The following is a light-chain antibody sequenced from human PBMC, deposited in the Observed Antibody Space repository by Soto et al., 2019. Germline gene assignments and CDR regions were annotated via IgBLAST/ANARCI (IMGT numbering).Light chain of an antibody. V-gene: IGKV1-5*01. CDR2: DAS. Sequence: DIQMTESPSTLSASVGDRVTITCRASQNIGTSLAWYQQTQGKAPKLLISDASTLESGVPSRFGGSGAGTACTRTISSLQHDDVETYSCQHYNSYPEAFGQGTKVDIK. CDR3: QHYNSYPEA. CDR1: QNIGTS. J-gene: IGKJ1*01.